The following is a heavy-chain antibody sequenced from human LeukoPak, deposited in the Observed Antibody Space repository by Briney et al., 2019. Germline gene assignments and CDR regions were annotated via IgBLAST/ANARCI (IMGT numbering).Heavy chain of an antibody. D-gene: IGHD5-24*01. CDR3: AKDMGKTMATFDY. V-gene: IGHV3-43*02. J-gene: IGHJ4*02. Sequence: GGSLRLSCAASGFTFDDYAMHWVRQAPGKGLEWVSLISGDGGSTYYADSVKGRFPISRGNSKTSLYLQMNSLRTEDPALYYCAKDMGKTMATFDYWGQGTLVTVSS. CDR1: GFTFDDYA. CDR2: ISGDGGST.